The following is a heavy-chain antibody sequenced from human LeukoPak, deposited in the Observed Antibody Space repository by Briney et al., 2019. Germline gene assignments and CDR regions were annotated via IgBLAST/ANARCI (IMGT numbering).Heavy chain of an antibody. CDR1: GFTFSSYA. CDR3: AKDRQRATILDPGAIPDHFDY. CDR2: ISGSGGST. Sequence: GGSLTLSCSASGFTFSSYAMSWVRPAPGKGREWVSAISGSGGSTYHAVSVKGRFTISRDNHKTTQYLQMNSLGAEDTDVYCCAKDRQRATILDPGAIPDHFDYWGRGTLATVSS. J-gene: IGHJ4*02. V-gene: IGHV3-23*01. D-gene: IGHD5-24*01.